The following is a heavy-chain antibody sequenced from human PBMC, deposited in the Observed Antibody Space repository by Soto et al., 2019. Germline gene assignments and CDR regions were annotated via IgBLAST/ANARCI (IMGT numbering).Heavy chain of an antibody. Sequence: QVQLVQSGAEVKKPGSSVKVSCKASVGTFSSYAISWVRQAPGQGLEWMGGIIPIFGTANYAQKFQGRVTITADESTSTAYMELSSLRSEDTAVYYCARGIVVVPAAAYYYYYYGMDVWGQGTTVTVSS. V-gene: IGHV1-69*01. CDR1: VGTFSSYA. D-gene: IGHD2-2*01. CDR3: ARGIVVVPAAAYYYYYYGMDV. CDR2: IIPIFGTA. J-gene: IGHJ6*02.